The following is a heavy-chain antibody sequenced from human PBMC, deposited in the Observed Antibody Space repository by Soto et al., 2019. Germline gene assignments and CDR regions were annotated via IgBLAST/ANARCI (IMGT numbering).Heavy chain of an antibody. CDR1: GGSFSGYY. D-gene: IGHD3-9*01. CDR2: IDHSGST. V-gene: IGHV4-34*01. Sequence: SETLSLTCAVYGGSFSGYYWSWIRQPPGKGLEWIGEIDHSGSTNYNPSLESRVTISVDKSKNQFSLKLMSLSAADTAVYYCGRLEGLATISYYFDYWGQGALVTVSS. J-gene: IGHJ4*02. CDR3: GRLEGLATISYYFDY.